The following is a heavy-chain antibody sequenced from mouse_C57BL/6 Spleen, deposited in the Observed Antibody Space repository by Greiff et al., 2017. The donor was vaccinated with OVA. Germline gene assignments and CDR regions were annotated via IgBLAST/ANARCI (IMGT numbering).Heavy chain of an antibody. CDR3: TGGDGSSYKFAY. V-gene: IGHV6-3*01. Sequence: EVKLVESGGGLVQPGGSLKLSCVASGFTFSNYWMNWVRQSPEKGLEWVAQIRLKSDNYATHYAESVKGRFTISRDDSKSSVYRQMNNLRAEDTGIYYCTGGDGSSYKFAYWGQGTLVTVSA. CDR1: GFTFSNYW. J-gene: IGHJ3*01. D-gene: IGHD1-1*01. CDR2: IRLKSDNYAT.